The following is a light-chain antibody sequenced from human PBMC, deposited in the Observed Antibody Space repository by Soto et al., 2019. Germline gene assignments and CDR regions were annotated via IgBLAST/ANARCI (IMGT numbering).Light chain of an antibody. J-gene: IGLJ2*01. V-gene: IGLV1-47*02. CDR1: NSNIGGNY. CDR3: AAWDDSLSGPV. CDR2: LNN. Sequence: QSVLTQPPSASGTPGQRVSISCSGTNSNIGGNYVYWYQHVPGKAPKLLISLNNQRPSGVPDRFSGSKSGTSASLASSGLRSDDEAHYYCAAWDDSLSGPVFGGGTKLTVL.